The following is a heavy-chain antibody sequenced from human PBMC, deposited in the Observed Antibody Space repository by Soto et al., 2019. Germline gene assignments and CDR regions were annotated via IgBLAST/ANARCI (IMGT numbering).Heavy chain of an antibody. CDR1: GCTLTTYT. Sequence: PVGSLRLSCESSGCTLTTYTMNWVRQASGKGLEWVSSITSSSGHIYYADSVKGRFTISRDNARNSLYLQMNSLRAEDTAVYYCVRERGLSSFYGMDVWGQGTTVTVSS. CDR2: ITSSSGHI. CDR3: VRERGLSSFYGMDV. V-gene: IGHV3-21*01. D-gene: IGHD3-10*01. J-gene: IGHJ6*02.